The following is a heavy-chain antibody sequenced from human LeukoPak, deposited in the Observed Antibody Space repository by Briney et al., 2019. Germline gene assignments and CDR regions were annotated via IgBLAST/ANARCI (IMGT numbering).Heavy chain of an antibody. V-gene: IGHV3-48*03. J-gene: IGHJ6*04. CDR2: ISSSGSTI. D-gene: IGHD3-10*02. Sequence: PGGSLRLSCATSGFTFSSYAMSWVRQAPGKGLEWVSYISSSGSTIYYADSVKGRFTISRDNAKNSLYLQMNSLRAEDTAVYYCAELGITMIGGVWGKGTTVTISS. CDR3: AELGITMIGGV. CDR1: GFTFSSYA.